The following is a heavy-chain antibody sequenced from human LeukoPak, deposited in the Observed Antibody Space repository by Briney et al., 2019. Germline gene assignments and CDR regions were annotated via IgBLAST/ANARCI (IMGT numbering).Heavy chain of an antibody. CDR1: GYTLTELS. Sequence: GASVKVSCKVSGYTLTELSMHWVRQAPGKGLEWMGWINPNSGGTNYAQKFQGWVTMTRDTSISTAYMELSKLRSDDTAVYYCAREGSRDGYNYWGQGTLVTVSS. CDR2: INPNSGGT. D-gene: IGHD5-24*01. J-gene: IGHJ4*02. V-gene: IGHV1-2*04. CDR3: AREGSRDGYNY.